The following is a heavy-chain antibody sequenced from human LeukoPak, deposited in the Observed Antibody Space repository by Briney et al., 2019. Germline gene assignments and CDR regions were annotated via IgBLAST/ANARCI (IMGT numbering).Heavy chain of an antibody. CDR2: INPNSGGT. V-gene: IGHV1-2*02. CDR3: ARGGYSGYDPYRRFDY. D-gene: IGHD5-12*01. Sequence: EASVTVSCKASGYTFTGYYMHWVRQAPGQGLEWMGWINPNSGGTNYAQKFQGRVTMTRDTSISTAYMELSRLRSDDTAVYYCARGGYSGYDPYRRFDYWGQGTLVTVSS. J-gene: IGHJ4*02. CDR1: GYTFTGYY.